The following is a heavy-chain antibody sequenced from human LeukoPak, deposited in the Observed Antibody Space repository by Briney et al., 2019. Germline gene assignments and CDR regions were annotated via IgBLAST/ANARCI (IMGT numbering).Heavy chain of an antibody. CDR1: GFTFSRSD. D-gene: IGHD1-26*01. J-gene: IGHJ4*02. CDR3: AREGSYYFDY. CDR2: ISSSGSTI. Sequence: GGSLTLSCPASGFTFSRSDIIWVRQAPGKGLEWVSYISSSGSTIFYADSVKGRFTISRDNAKNSVYLQMNSLRAEDTAVYSCAREGSYYFDYWGQGTLVTFSS. V-gene: IGHV3-48*03.